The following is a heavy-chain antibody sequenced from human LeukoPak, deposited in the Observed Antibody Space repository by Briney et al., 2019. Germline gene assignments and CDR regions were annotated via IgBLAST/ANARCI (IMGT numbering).Heavy chain of an antibody. CDR1: GFTFNNYA. CDR2: MSGGGEPT. Sequence: GGSLRLSCAASGFTFNNYAMNGVGQARAKGREGVSSMSGGGEPTYYADSAKRRFTISRANSQNTLYLQMNSLSAEDTAVYYCARDYADYVGYFFFDYWGQGTLVTVSS. V-gene: IGHV3-23*01. D-gene: IGHD4-17*01. J-gene: IGHJ4*02. CDR3: ARDYADYVGYFFFDY.